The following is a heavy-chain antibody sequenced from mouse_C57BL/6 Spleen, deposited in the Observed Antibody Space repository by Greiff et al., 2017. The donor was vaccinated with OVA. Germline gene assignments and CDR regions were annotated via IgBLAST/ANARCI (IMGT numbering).Heavy chain of an antibody. D-gene: IGHD2-1*01. CDR1: GYAFTNYL. CDR2: INPGSGGT. Sequence: QVQLKESGAELVRPGTSVKVSCKASGYAFTNYLIEWVKQRPGQGLEWIGVINPGSGGTNYNEKFKGKATLTADKSSSTAYMQLSSLTSEDSAVYFCARPFYYGNSWFAYWGQGTLVTVSA. J-gene: IGHJ3*01. V-gene: IGHV1-54*01. CDR3: ARPFYYGNSWFAY.